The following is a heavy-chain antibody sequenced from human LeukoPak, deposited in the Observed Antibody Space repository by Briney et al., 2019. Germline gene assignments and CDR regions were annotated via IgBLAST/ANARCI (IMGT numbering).Heavy chain of an antibody. CDR1: GYSFTSYW. CDR2: IYPGDSDT. D-gene: IGHD3-22*01. Sequence: RGESLKISCKGSGYSFTSYWIGWVRQMPGKGLEWMGIIYPGDSDTRYSPSFQGQVTISADKSISTAYLQWSSLKASDTAMSYCARLWVGYYDSRAFDIWGQGTMVTVSS. V-gene: IGHV5-51*01. J-gene: IGHJ3*02. CDR3: ARLWVGYYDSRAFDI.